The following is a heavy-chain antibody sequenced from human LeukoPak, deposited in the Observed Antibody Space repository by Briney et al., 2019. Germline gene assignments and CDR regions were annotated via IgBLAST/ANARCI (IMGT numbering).Heavy chain of an antibody. D-gene: IGHD3-10*01. V-gene: IGHV4-59*01. J-gene: IGHJ4*02. CDR3: ARDPRSGNYLDY. Sequence: SETLSLTCTVSGGSITSYYWSWIRQPPGKGLEWIGYIYYSGTTSYNPSLKSRVTISVDTSKNQFSLKLTSVTAADTAVYYCARDPRSGNYLDYWGQGTLVTVSS. CDR1: GGSITSYY. CDR2: IYYSGTT.